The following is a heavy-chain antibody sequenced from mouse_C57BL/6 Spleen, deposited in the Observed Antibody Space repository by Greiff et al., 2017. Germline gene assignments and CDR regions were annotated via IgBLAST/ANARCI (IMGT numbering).Heavy chain of an antibody. J-gene: IGHJ2*01. CDR1: GFSLTSYG. V-gene: IGHV2-5*01. D-gene: IGHD4-1*02. CDR3: AKSQLGLYYFDY. Sequence: VKLVESGPGLVQPSQSLSITCTVSGFSLTSYGVHWVRQSPGKGLEWLGVIWRGGSTDYNAAFMSRLSITKDNSKSQVFFKMNSLQADDTAIYYCAKSQLGLYYFDYWGQGTTLTVSS. CDR2: IWRGGST.